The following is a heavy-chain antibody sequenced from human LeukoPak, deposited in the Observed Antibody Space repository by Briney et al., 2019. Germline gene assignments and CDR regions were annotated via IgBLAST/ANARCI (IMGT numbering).Heavy chain of an antibody. V-gene: IGHV3-9*01. Sequence: GGSLRLSYAASGFSFDDYAMHWVRQVPGEGLEWVSGVSWNSGRIGYADSVKGRFTISRDNAKNSLYLQMNSLTTDDTALYYCARDXGGSYXHWFDPWGQGTLXTXSS. CDR1: GFSFDDYA. CDR2: VSWNSGRI. CDR3: ARDXGGSYXHWFDP. D-gene: IGHD1-26*01. J-gene: IGHJ5*02.